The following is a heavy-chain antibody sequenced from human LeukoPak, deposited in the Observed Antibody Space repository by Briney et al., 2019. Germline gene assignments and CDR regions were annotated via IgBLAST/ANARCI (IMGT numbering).Heavy chain of an antibody. CDR2: IYYSGST. Sequence: SETLSPTCTVSGGSISSSSYYWGWIRQPPGKGLEWIGSIYYSGSTYYNPSLKRRVTISVDTSKNQFSLKLSSVTAADTAVYYCAIGVDCSSTSCHDAFDIWGQGTMVTVSS. D-gene: IGHD2-2*01. CDR1: GGSISSSSYY. V-gene: IGHV4-39*01. CDR3: AIGVDCSSTSCHDAFDI. J-gene: IGHJ3*02.